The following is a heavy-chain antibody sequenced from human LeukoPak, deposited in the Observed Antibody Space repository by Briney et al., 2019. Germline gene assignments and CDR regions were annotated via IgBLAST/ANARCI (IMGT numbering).Heavy chain of an antibody. CDR3: AREDYYGSGNYVAWGGGFDV. D-gene: IGHD3-10*01. J-gene: IGHJ6*02. CDR2: IWYDGSYK. Sequence: PGGSLRLSCAASGFTFISYGMHWVRQAPGKGLEWVATIWYDGSYKYNADSVKGRFTISRDNSKSTLYLQMDSLRADDTAVYYCAREDYYGSGNYVAWGGGFDVWGQGTTVTVSS. CDR1: GFTFISYG. V-gene: IGHV3-33*01.